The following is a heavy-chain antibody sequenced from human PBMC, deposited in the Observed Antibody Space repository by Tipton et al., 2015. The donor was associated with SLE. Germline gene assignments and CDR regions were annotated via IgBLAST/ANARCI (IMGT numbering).Heavy chain of an antibody. CDR3: ARYDYDSSGYQIFEY. CDR1: GGSIRNSY. CDR2: VYYTGNT. Sequence: TLSLTCTVSGGSIRNSYWGWIRQPPGKGLEWVGTVYYTGNTFYNPSLKSRVTISVDTSKTHFSLKLSSVTAADTAVYYCARYDYDSSGYQIFEYWGQGTPVTVSS. D-gene: IGHD3-22*01. V-gene: IGHV4-39*07. J-gene: IGHJ4*02.